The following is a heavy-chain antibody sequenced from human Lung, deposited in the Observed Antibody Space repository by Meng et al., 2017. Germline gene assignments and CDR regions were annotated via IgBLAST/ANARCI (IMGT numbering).Heavy chain of an antibody. CDR1: GYTFTDYY. V-gene: IGHV1-2*06. D-gene: IGHD5-12*01. CDR2: INPNSGGT. Sequence: QVQLVQSGAEVKKPGASLKVSCKASGYTFTDYYIHWVRQAPGQGLEWMGRINPNSGGTNYVQKFQGRVTMTRDTSISTAYMELTRLRSDDTAIYYCARENVGDGGYDFDFWGRGTLVHRLL. J-gene: IGHJ4*02. CDR3: ARENVGDGGYDFDF.